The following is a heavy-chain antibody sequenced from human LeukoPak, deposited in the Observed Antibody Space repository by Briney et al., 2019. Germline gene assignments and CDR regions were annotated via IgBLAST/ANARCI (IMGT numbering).Heavy chain of an antibody. CDR2: ISYDGSNK. V-gene: IGHV3-30*04. Sequence: GGSLRLSCAASGFTFSTYAMHWVRQAPGKGLEWVAVISYDGSNKYYADSVKGRFTISRDNSKNTLYLQMNSLRAEDTAVYYCAKDLGYCSSTSCRHPDYWGQGTLVTVSS. D-gene: IGHD2-2*01. J-gene: IGHJ4*02. CDR1: GFTFSTYA. CDR3: AKDLGYCSSTSCRHPDY.